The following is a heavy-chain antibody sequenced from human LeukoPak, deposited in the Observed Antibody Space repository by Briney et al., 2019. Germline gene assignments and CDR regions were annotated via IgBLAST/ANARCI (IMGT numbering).Heavy chain of an antibody. CDR2: IYTSGST. CDR3: ARSDSGYSYGSKDAFDI. V-gene: IGHV4-4*07. J-gene: IGHJ3*02. D-gene: IGHD5-18*01. CDR1: GGSISSYY. Sequence: PSETLSLTCTVSGGSISSYYRSWIRQPAGKGLEWIGRIYTSGSTNYNPSLKSRVTMSVDTSKNQFSLKLSSVTAADTAVYYCARSDSGYSYGSKDAFDIWGQGTMVTVSS.